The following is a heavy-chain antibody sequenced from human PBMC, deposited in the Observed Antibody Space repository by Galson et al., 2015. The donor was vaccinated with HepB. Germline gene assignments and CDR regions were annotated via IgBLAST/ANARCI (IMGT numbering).Heavy chain of an antibody. V-gene: IGHV1-69*02. CDR3: ARADYYDTSGYPTSKNAFDI. CDR1: GGPFTSYI. J-gene: IGHJ3*02. D-gene: IGHD3-22*01. Sequence: SVKVSCKASGGPFTSYIFNWVRRAPGQGLEYMGRVIPILPIAQYAPKFRGRVTITADKSTTAAYMELSSLRSEDTAVCYCARADYYDTSGYPTSKNAFDIWGHGTMVTVSS. CDR2: VIPILPIA.